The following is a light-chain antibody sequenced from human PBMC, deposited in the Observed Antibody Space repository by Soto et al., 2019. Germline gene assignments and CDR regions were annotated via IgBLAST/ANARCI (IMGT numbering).Light chain of an antibody. CDR3: QQYDSPPRT. Sequence: EIVLTQSPGTLSLSPGERATLSCRASQSVNSNYLAWYQQKPGQGPRVLMYGASSRATGIPDRFSGSGSGTDFTLNISRLEPEDFAVYYCQQYDSPPRTGGQGTKVEIK. J-gene: IGKJ1*01. CDR1: QSVNSNY. CDR2: GAS. V-gene: IGKV3-20*01.